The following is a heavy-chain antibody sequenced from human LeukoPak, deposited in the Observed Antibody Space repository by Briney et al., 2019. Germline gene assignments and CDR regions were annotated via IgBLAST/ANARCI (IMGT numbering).Heavy chain of an antibody. CDR1: GFTFSSYA. Sequence: GRSLRLSCAASGFTFSSYAMHWVRQAPGKGLEWVSVISYHGINKYYADSVKGRFTISRDNSKSTVYLQMNSLRTEDTAVYYCARGPSVGSSVYQIDNWGQGTLVTVSS. CDR3: ARGPSVGSSVYQIDN. J-gene: IGHJ4*02. V-gene: IGHV3-30-3*01. CDR2: ISYHGINK. D-gene: IGHD3-22*01.